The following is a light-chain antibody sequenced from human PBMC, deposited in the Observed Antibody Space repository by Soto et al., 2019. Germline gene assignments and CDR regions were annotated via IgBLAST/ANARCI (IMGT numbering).Light chain of an antibody. Sequence: EIVLTQSPATLSLSPGERATLSCRASQSIRNYLAWYQQKPGQTPRLLIYDASNMAADIPARFSGNGSGTDFTLTTSSLEPEDFAVYFCQQRSNWPLTFGPGTKV. CDR3: QQRSNWPLT. J-gene: IGKJ3*01. CDR2: DAS. V-gene: IGKV3-11*01. CDR1: QSIRNY.